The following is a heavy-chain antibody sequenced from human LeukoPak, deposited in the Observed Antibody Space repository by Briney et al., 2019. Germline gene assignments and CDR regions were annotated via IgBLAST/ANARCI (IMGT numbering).Heavy chain of an antibody. CDR2: INQDGSEK. J-gene: IGHJ4*02. V-gene: IGHV3-7*01. D-gene: IGHD3-10*01. Sequence: GGSLRLYCAASGFTFSTYWMSWVRQAPGKGLEWVANINQDGSEKYYVDSVKGRFTISRDNAKNSLYLQMNSLRAEDTAVYYCASYYGSGSHFDYWGQGTLVTVSP. CDR3: ASYYGSGSHFDY. CDR1: GFTFSTYW.